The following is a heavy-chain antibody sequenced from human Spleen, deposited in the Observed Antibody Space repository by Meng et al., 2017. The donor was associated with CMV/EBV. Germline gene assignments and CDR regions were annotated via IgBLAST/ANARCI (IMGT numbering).Heavy chain of an antibody. CDR1: GFTFSNYW. CDR3: ASGGGSYHDY. V-gene: IGHV3-74*01. Sequence: GGSLRLSCAASGFTFSNYWMHWVRQAPGKGLVWVSRINSDGSNTGYADSVKGRFTISRDNAQLHLQMNSLRAEDTAVYYCASGGGSYHDYWGQGTLVTVSS. D-gene: IGHD1-26*01. CDR2: INSDGSNT. J-gene: IGHJ4*02.